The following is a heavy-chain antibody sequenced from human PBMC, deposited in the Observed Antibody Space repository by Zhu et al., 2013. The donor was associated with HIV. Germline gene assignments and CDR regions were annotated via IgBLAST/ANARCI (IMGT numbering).Heavy chain of an antibody. CDR2: IYHSGST. CDR3: AREGKPNFDY. J-gene: IGHJ4*02. Sequence: VQLQESGPGLVKPSETLSLTCTVSGYSISSGYYWGWIRQPPGKGLEWIGSIYHSGSTYYNPSLKSRVTISVDTSKNQFSLKLSSVTAADTAVYYCAREGKPNFDYWGQGTLVTVSS. CDR1: GYSISSGYY. V-gene: IGHV4-38-2*02.